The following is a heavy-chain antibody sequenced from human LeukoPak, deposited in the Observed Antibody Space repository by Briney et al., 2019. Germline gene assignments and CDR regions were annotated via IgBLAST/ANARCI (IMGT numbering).Heavy chain of an antibody. J-gene: IGHJ3*02. Sequence: SETLSLTCAVSGGSISSSNWWSWVRQPPGKGLEWIGSIYYSGSTYYNPSLKSRVTISVDTSKNQFSLKLSSVTAADTAVYYCARTAFTSGNAFDIWGQGTMVTVSS. V-gene: IGHV4-4*02. CDR2: IYYSGST. D-gene: IGHD1-26*01. CDR3: ARTAFTSGNAFDI. CDR1: GGSISSSNW.